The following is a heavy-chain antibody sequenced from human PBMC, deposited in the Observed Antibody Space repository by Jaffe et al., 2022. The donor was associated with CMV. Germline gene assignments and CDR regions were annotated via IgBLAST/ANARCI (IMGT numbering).Heavy chain of an antibody. V-gene: IGHV4-34*01. CDR1: GGSFSGYY. Sequence: QVQLQQWGAGLLKPSETLSLTCAVYGGSFSGYYWSWIRQPPGKGLEWIGEINHSGSTNYNPSLKSRVTISVDTSKNQFSLKLSSVTAADTAVYYCARLLRSSPDYYYYMDVWGKGTTVTVSS. D-gene: IGHD6-6*01. CDR2: INHSGST. J-gene: IGHJ6*03. CDR3: ARLLRSSPDYYYYMDV.